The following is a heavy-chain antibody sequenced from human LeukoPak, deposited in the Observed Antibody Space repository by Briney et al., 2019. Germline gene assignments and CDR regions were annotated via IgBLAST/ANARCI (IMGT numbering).Heavy chain of an antibody. D-gene: IGHD2/OR15-2a*01. J-gene: IGHJ4*02. CDR2: IIPIFGTA. CDR3: AREGAEYPRYFDY. Sequence: SVKVSCKASGGTFSSYAISWVRQAPGQGLEWMGGIIPIFGTANYAQKFQGRVTITADESTSTAYMELSSLRSEDTAVYYCAREGAEYPRYFDYWGQGTLVTVSS. CDR1: GGTFSSYA. V-gene: IGHV1-69*13.